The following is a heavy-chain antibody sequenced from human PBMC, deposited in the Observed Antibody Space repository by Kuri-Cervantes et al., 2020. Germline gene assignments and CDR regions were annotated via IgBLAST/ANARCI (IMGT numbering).Heavy chain of an antibody. CDR2: IWYDGSNK. V-gene: IGHV3-33*01. CDR1: GFTFSSYG. J-gene: IGHJ4*02. D-gene: IGHD3-22*01. Sequence: GESLKISCAASGFTFSSYGMHWVRQAPGKGLEWVAVIWYDGSNKYYAESVKGRFTISRDNSEKTLYLQMNSLRAEDTAVYYCARDLSDYYDSSGWAFDYWGQGNLVTVSS. CDR3: ARDLSDYYDSSGWAFDY.